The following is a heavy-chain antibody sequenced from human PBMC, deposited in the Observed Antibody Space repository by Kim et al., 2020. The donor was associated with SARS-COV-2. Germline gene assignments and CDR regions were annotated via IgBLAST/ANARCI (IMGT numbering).Heavy chain of an antibody. Sequence: SETLSLTCAVYGGSFSGYYWSWIRQPPGKGLEWIGEINHSGSTNYNPSLKSRVTISVDTSKNQFSLKLSSVTAADTAVYYCARVVGYCSGGSCLGTHYGMDVWGKGTTVTVSS. V-gene: IGHV4-34*01. D-gene: IGHD2-15*01. J-gene: IGHJ6*04. CDR1: GGSFSGYY. CDR2: INHSGST. CDR3: ARVVGYCSGGSCLGTHYGMDV.